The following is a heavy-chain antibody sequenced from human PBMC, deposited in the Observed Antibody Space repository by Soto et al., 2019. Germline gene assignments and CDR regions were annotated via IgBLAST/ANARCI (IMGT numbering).Heavy chain of an antibody. CDR3: ARGPRGYVYYHGMDV. J-gene: IGHJ6*02. CDR2: IDTSGTT. CDR1: GGSISSYY. V-gene: IGHV4-4*07. Sequence: QVQVQESGPGLVKPSETLSLTCTVSGGSISSYYVSWIRQSAGKGLEWIGRIDTSGTTNYNPSLKSRVNMSVDASKSQFSLNLSSVTAADTAVYYCARGPRGYVYYHGMDVWGQGTTVTVSS. D-gene: IGHD3-16*01.